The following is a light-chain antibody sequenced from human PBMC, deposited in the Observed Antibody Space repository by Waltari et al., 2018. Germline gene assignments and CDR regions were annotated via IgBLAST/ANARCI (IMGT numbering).Light chain of an antibody. V-gene: IGLV5-45*02. CDR3: MIWHTSAWV. CDR2: YKSDSDK. Sequence: QAVLTQPSSLSASPGASASLTCTFRSGINVGTYRIYWYQQKPGSRPQYLLGYKSDSDKQQGSGVPSRFSASNDASANAGILLISGLQSEDEADYYCMIWHTSAWVFGGGTKLTVL. CDR1: SGINVGTYR. J-gene: IGLJ3*02.